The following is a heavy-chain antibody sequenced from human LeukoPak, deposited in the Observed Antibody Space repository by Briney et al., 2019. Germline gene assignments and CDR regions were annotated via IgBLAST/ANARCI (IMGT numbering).Heavy chain of an antibody. CDR2: IYYSGST. V-gene: IGHV4-39*07. CDR3: AVGLGAFGAFDI. D-gene: IGHD3-10*01. J-gene: IGHJ3*02. Sequence: SETLSLTCTVSGGSISSSSYYWGWIRQPPGKGLEWIGSIYYSGSTYYNPSLKSRVTISVDTSKNQFSLKLSSVTAADTAVYYCAVGLGAFGAFDIWGQGTMVTVSS. CDR1: GGSISSSSYY.